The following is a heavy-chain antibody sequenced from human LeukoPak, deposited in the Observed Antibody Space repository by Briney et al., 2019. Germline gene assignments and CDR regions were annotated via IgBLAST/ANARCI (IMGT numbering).Heavy chain of an antibody. CDR3: AKDLVYSSGWYWFDY. V-gene: IGHV3-23*01. J-gene: IGHJ4*02. Sequence: GESLKISCAASGFTFNNYAMSWVRQVPGKGLEWVSGISGSGGSTYYADSVKGRFTISRDNSKNTPYLQMHSLRAEDTAIYYCAKDLVYSSGWYWFDYWGQGTLVTVSS. CDR1: GFTFNNYA. CDR2: ISGSGGST. D-gene: IGHD6-19*01.